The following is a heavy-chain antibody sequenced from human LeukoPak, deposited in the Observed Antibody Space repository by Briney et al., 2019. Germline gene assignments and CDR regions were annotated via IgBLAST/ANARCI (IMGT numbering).Heavy chain of an antibody. CDR1: GFTFSNYW. V-gene: IGHV3-23*01. CDR2: ISGSGGST. D-gene: IGHD3-10*01. Sequence: PGGSLRLSCAASGFTFSNYWMSWVRQAPGKGLEWVSAISGSGGSTYYADSVKGRFTISRDNSKNTLYLQMNSLRAQDTAVYYCAKDNAVLLWFGEFRLDYWGQGTLVTVSS. CDR3: AKDNAVLLWFGEFRLDY. J-gene: IGHJ4*02.